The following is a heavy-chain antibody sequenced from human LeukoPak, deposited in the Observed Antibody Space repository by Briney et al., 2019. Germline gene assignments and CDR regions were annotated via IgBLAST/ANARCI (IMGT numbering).Heavy chain of an antibody. V-gene: IGHV3-53*05. CDR1: GFTVSSSY. Sequence: PGGSLRLSCAASGFTVSSSYMSWVLQAPGKGLEWVSVICSDGDTYYADSVKGRFTISRDNSKNTLYLQMNSLRAEDTAVYYCAKDGKSYSSGWYYFDYWGQGTLVTVSS. CDR3: AKDGKSYSSGWYYFDY. CDR2: ICSDGDT. D-gene: IGHD6-19*01. J-gene: IGHJ4*02.